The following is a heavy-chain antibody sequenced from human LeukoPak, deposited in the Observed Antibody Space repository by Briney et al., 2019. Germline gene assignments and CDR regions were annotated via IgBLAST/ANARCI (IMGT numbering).Heavy chain of an antibody. CDR1: GFTFSSYA. V-gene: IGHV3-23*01. CDR3: ARGTSGYHNT. CDR2: FSGSGGDT. D-gene: IGHD5-12*01. Sequence: HPGWSLRLSCAASGFTFSSYAMSWVRQAPGKGLEWVSAFSGSGGDTYYADSVKGRFTISRDNSKNTLYLQMNSLRAEDTAVYYCARGTSGYHNTGGQGTLVTVSS. J-gene: IGHJ4*02.